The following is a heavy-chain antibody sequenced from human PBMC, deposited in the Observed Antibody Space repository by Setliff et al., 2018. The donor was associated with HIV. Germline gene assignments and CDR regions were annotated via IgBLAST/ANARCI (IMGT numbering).Heavy chain of an antibody. Sequence: PSETLSLTCTVSGGSITSYYWSWIRQTPGKRLEYIGYIYYNGGTNYNPSLKSRVTISLDTSKNQFSLKLSSVTAADTAVYYCASQFTSSWVYNWFDPWGQGTLVTVSS. V-gene: IGHV4-59*08. D-gene: IGHD6-13*01. CDR2: IYYNGGT. J-gene: IGHJ5*02. CDR3: ASQFTSSWVYNWFDP. CDR1: GGSITSYY.